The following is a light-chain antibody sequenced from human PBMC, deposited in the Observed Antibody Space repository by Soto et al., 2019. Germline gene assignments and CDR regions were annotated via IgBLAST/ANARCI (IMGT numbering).Light chain of an antibody. V-gene: IGKV3-11*01. Sequence: EIVLTQSPASLSLSPGERATLSCRASQSVDSHLVWYQQKPGQAPRLLIFGASNRATGIQARFSGSGSGTDFTLAIKRLEPDDFAVYYCKQRNDWPITFGQGTRLEIK. CDR1: QSVDSH. J-gene: IGKJ5*01. CDR2: GAS. CDR3: KQRNDWPIT.